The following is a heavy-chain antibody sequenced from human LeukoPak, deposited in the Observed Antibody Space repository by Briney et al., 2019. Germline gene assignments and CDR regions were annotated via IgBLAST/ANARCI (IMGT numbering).Heavy chain of an antibody. D-gene: IGHD5-18*01. Sequence: GGSLRLSCAASGFTFSSYGMHWVRQAPGKGLEWVAVISYDGSNKYYADSVKGRFTISRDNAKSSLYLQMNSLRAEDTAVYYCARAGYSMDTEYSQHWGQGTLVTVSS. V-gene: IGHV3-30*03. CDR2: ISYDGSNK. CDR1: GFTFSSYG. CDR3: ARAGYSMDTEYSQH. J-gene: IGHJ1*01.